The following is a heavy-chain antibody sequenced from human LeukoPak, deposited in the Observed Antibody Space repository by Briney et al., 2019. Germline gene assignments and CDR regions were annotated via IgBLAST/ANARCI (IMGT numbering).Heavy chain of an antibody. D-gene: IGHD3-16*02. Sequence: SETLSLTCTVSGGSISSYYWSWIRQPPGKGLEWIGYIYYSGSTNYNPSLKSRVTISVDTSKNQFSLKLSSVTAADTAVYYCASTGSEMITFGGVIVPTFDYWGQGTLVTVSS. CDR2: IYYSGST. J-gene: IGHJ4*02. V-gene: IGHV4-59*01. CDR3: ASTGSEMITFGGVIVPTFDY. CDR1: GGSISSYY.